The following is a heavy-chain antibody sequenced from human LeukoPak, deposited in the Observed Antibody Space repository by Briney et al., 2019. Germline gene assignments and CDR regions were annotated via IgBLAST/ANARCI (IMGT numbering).Heavy chain of an antibody. CDR1: GYTFNGYF. Sequence: ASVKVSCKASGYTFNGYFMHWVRQAPGQGLEWMGWINPNSGGTNYAQKFQGSVTMTRDTSISTVYVKLSRLRSDDTAVYYCARGSYYHPEYWGQGTLVTVSS. V-gene: IGHV1-2*02. J-gene: IGHJ4*02. CDR2: INPNSGGT. CDR3: ARGSYYHPEY. D-gene: IGHD1-26*01.